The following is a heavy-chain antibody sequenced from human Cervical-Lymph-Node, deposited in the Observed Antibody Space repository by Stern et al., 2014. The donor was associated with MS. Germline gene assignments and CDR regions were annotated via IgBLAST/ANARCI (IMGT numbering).Heavy chain of an antibody. V-gene: IGHV4-59*01. CDR2: IYYSGTT. J-gene: IGHJ5*02. Sequence: QLQLQESGPGLLRPSETLSLTCTVSGASITSYYWSWIRQPPGKGLEWIGYIYYSGTTNVNASFKGRVAISIDTSKTQFSLRLSSVTAADTAVYYGARATDLWGQGTLVTVSS. CDR1: GASITSYY. CDR3: ARATDL.